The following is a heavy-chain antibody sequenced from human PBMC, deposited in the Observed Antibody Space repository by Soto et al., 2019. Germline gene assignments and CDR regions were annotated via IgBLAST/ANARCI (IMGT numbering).Heavy chain of an antibody. CDR1: GFTFSNYG. V-gene: IGHV3-33*01. CDR2: IWYDGSNK. J-gene: IGHJ4*02. CDR3: ESGNLLFYIDITGFDY. Sequence: QVQLVESGGGVVQPGRSLRLSCTASGFTFSNYGMHWVRQATGKVLEWVALIWYDGSNKHYADSVKGRFTISRDNSKNTVHLQMNSLRAEDTAVYYCESGNLLFYIDITGFDYWGQGTLVTVSS. D-gene: IGHD1-20*01.